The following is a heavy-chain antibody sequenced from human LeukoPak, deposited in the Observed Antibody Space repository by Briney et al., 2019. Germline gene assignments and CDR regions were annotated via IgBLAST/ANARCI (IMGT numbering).Heavy chain of an antibody. D-gene: IGHD3-22*01. J-gene: IGHJ3*02. V-gene: IGHV1-2*02. Sequence: GASVKVSCKASGYTFTGYYMHWVRQAPGQGLEWMGWINPNSGGTNYAQKFQGRVTMTRDTSISTAYMELSRLRSDDTAVYYCARVRSRSTMIVVPIGAFDIWGQGTMVTVSS. CDR1: GYTFTGYY. CDR2: INPNSGGT. CDR3: ARVRSRSTMIVVPIGAFDI.